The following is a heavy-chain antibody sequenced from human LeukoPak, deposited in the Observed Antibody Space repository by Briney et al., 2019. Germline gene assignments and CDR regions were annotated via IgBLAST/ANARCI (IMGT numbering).Heavy chain of an antibody. CDR2: VSYSGST. Sequence: PSETLSLTRTVSGASINSYYWSWIRQPPGKGLEWIGCVSYSGSTDYNPALKSRVTISEDPSKSQVSLKLSSVTAADTAVYFCARGKFGDFEDWGQGTTVTVSS. J-gene: IGHJ6*02. V-gene: IGHV4-59*01. CDR3: ARGKFGDFED. D-gene: IGHD4-17*01. CDR1: GASINSYY.